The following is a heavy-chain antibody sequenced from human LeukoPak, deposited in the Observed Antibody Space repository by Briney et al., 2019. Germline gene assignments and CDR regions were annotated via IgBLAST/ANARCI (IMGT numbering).Heavy chain of an antibody. CDR1: GFTFSGSA. CDR3: TRGYDFWSGYYIDY. V-gene: IGHV3-73*01. J-gene: IGHJ4*02. CDR2: IRSKANSYAT. Sequence: GGSLRLSRAASGFTFSGSAMHWVRQASGKGLEWVGRIRSKANSYATAYAASVKGRFTISRDDSKNTAYLQMNSLKTEDTAVYYCTRGYDFWSGYYIDYWGQGTLVTVSS. D-gene: IGHD3-3*01.